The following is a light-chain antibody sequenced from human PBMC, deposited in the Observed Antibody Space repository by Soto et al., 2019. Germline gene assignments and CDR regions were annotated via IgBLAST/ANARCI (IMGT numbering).Light chain of an antibody. CDR2: GAS. Sequence: EIVMTQSPVTLSVSPGERATLSCRASQSVSSNLAGYQQKPGQAPRLLLYGASNRATDIPARFSGSGSGTEFTLTIGRLQSEDFAVYYCQQYNNWPRTFGQGTKVEIK. J-gene: IGKJ1*01. CDR3: QQYNNWPRT. CDR1: QSVSSN. V-gene: IGKV3-15*01.